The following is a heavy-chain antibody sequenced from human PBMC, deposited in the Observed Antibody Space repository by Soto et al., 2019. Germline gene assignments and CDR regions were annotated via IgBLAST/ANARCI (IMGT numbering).Heavy chain of an antibody. D-gene: IGHD6-13*01. J-gene: IGHJ4*02. CDR1: GGTFSSYA. V-gene: IGHV1-69*13. CDR2: IIPIFGTA. Sequence: RASVKVSCKASGGTFSSYAISWVRQAPGQGLEWMGGIIPIFGTANYAQKFQGRVTITADESTSTAYMELSSLRSEDTAVYYCARSGYSSSWYGYWGQRTLVTVSS. CDR3: ARSGYSSSWYGY.